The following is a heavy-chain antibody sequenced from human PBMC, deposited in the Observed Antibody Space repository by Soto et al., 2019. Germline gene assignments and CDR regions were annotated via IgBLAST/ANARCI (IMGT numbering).Heavy chain of an antibody. CDR3: ARGMWQQLTIDY. Sequence: QVQLVQSGAAVKKPGASVKVSCKASGYTFTSYTMHWVRQAPGQRLEWMGWINAGNGNTKYSQKFQGRVTITRDTSASTAYMELSSLRSEDTAVYYCARGMWQQLTIDYWGQGTLVTVSS. CDR2: INAGNGNT. V-gene: IGHV1-3*01. D-gene: IGHD6-13*01. J-gene: IGHJ4*02. CDR1: GYTFTSYT.